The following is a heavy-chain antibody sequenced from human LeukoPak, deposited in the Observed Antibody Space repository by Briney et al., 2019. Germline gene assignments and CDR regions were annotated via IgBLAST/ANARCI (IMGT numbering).Heavy chain of an antibody. J-gene: IGHJ6*03. CDR2: IYFSGTT. Sequence: PSETLSLTCTVSGGSISSSSYYWVWIRQPPGRGLEWIGTIYFSGTTYYNPSLKSRVTISVDTSKNQFSLRLTSGTAADTAVYYCARHLQYSYYYYMDVWGKGTTVTVSS. CDR1: GGSISSSSYY. CDR3: ARHLQYSYYYYMDV. V-gene: IGHV4-39*01.